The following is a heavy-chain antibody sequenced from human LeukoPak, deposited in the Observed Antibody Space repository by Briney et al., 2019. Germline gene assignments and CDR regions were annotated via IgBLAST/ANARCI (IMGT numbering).Heavy chain of an antibody. J-gene: IGHJ5*02. V-gene: IGHV3-15*01. CDR1: GFTFSKAW. Sequence: GGSLRLSCAASGFTFSKAWMTWVRQAPGKGLEWVGRIKSKTDGGTTDYAAPVKGRFTISRDDSKNTLYLQMNSLKTEDTAVYYCTTVKGDSSWDRYNWFDPWGQGTLVTVSS. D-gene: IGHD6-13*01. CDR2: IKSKTDGGTT. CDR3: TTVKGDSSWDRYNWFDP.